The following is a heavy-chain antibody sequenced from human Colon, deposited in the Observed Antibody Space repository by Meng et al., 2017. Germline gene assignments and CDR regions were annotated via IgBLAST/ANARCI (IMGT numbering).Heavy chain of an antibody. D-gene: IGHD3-9*01. CDR3: SGDHAPFDSGLSRPGLDP. J-gene: IGHJ5*02. CDR2: IRGSGST. CDR1: GGSISDYY. V-gene: IGHV4-4*07. Sequence: GSLRLSCNVSGGSISDYYWNWIRQPVGKGLEWIGRIRGSGSTNFNPSLKGRVTMSVDTSKNQFSLKLYSVTAADTAVYFCSGDHAPFDSGLSRPGLDPWGQGTLVTVSS.